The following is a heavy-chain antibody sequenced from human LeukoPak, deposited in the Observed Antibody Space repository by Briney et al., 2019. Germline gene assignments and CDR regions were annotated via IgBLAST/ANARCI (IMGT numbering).Heavy chain of an antibody. V-gene: IGHV3-23*01. CDR2: ISGSGGST. CDR1: GFTFSSYA. J-gene: IGHJ4*02. Sequence: QPGGSLRLSCAAPGFTFSSYAMSWVRQAPGKGLEWVSAISGSGGSTKYADSVKGRFTISRDNFKNTLYLQMNSLRAEDTAVYYCATDSGYSYVDSWGQGTLVTVSS. D-gene: IGHD5-18*01. CDR3: ATDSGYSYVDS.